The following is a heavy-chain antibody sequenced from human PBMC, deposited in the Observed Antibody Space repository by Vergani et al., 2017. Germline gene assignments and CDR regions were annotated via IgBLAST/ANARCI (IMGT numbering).Heavy chain of an antibody. CDR2: ISSSSSYT. CDR3: ARDQAMTTVTPELYYYGMDV. CDR1: GFTFSDYY. D-gene: IGHD4-17*01. Sequence: VQLVESGGGVVQPGGSLRLSCAASGFTFSDYYMSWIRQAPGKGLEWVSYISSSSSYTNYADSVKGRFTISRDNAKNSLYLQMNSLRAEDTAVYYCARDQAMTTVTPELYYYGMDVWGQGTTVTVSS. J-gene: IGHJ6*02. V-gene: IGHV3-11*06.